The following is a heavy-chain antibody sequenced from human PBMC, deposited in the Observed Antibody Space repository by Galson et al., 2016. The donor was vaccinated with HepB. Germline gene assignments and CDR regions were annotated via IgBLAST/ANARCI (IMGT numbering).Heavy chain of an antibody. Sequence: SLRLSCAGSGFTFNSYAMNWVRQAPGKGLEWISLISYNGHATYYADPVRGRVSIARDNSKNTLYLQMNSLRADDTAVYYCAKCPPGTRGSLDSWGQGTLVTVSS. J-gene: IGHJ4*02. CDR1: GFTFNSYA. V-gene: IGHV3-23*01. D-gene: IGHD1-14*01. CDR2: ISYNGHAT. CDR3: AKCPPGTRGSLDS.